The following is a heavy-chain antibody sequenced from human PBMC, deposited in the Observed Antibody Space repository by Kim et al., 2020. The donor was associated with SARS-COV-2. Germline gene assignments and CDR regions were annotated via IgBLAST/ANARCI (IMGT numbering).Heavy chain of an antibody. CDR2: INIGQGNT. CDR3: ARDGTTRNGGYYFDY. D-gene: IGHD1-1*01. V-gene: IGHV1-3*04. J-gene: IGHJ4*01. CDR1: GYTFTSYT. Sequence: ASVKVSCKASGYTFTSYTMHWVRQAPGQGLEWMGWINIGQGNTKSLQKFQGRVTITRDTSASTAFMEQSSLTSEDTAIYYCARDGTTRNGGYYFDYWGQGALVTVSS.